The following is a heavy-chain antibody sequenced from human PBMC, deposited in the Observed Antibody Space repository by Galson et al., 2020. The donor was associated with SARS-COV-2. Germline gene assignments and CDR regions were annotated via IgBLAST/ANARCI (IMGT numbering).Heavy chain of an antibody. J-gene: IGHJ6*03. Sequence: SETLSLTCAVYGESFSPNYWNWVRLNPGRGLEWIGEITHSGSPTYSPSLKSRVTISVDTSKNQFSLSLRSVSAADTAVYYCARARPSRSGFYYYYHMDVWSTGTTVTVSS. CDR2: ITHSGSP. V-gene: IGHV4-34*01. CDR3: ARARPSRSGFYYYYHMDV. CDR1: GESFSPNY. D-gene: IGHD3-3*01.